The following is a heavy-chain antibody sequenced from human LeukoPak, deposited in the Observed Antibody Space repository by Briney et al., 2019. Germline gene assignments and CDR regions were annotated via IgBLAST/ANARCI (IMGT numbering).Heavy chain of an antibody. CDR3: ARDLTPRIAVVGGSDWDAFDI. J-gene: IGHJ3*02. V-gene: IGHV7-4-1*02. CDR2: INTNTGNP. D-gene: IGHD6-19*01. CDR1: GYTFTSYA. Sequence: ASVKVSCKASGYTFTSYATNWVRQAPGQGLEWMGWINTNTGNPTYAQGFTGRFVFSLETSVSTAYLQISSLKAEDTAVYYCARDLTPRIAVVGGSDWDAFDIWGQGTMVTVSS.